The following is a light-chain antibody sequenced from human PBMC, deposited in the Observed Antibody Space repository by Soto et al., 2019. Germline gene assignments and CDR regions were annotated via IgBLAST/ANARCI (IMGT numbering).Light chain of an antibody. V-gene: IGKV3-15*01. J-gene: IGKJ4*01. CDR2: GAS. Sequence: EIGMTQSPATLSVSPGERATLSCRASQSVSSNLAWYQQKPGQAPRLLIYGASTRATGIPTRFSGSGSGTECTLTISSLQSEDFAVYYCQQYNNWITFGGGTKGEIK. CDR3: QQYNNWIT. CDR1: QSVSSN.